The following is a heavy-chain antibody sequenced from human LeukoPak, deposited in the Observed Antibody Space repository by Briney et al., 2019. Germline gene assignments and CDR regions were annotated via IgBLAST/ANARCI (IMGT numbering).Heavy chain of an antibody. CDR3: ATLGPRWFGELRRNGFDP. V-gene: IGHV1-24*01. J-gene: IGHJ5*02. Sequence: ASEKVSCKASGYTFIDYYMHWVRQAPGKGLEWMGGFVPVDGETIYAQKFQGRVTMTEDTSTDTAYMELSSLRSEDTAVYYCATLGPRWFGELRRNGFDPWGQGTLVTVSS. CDR2: FVPVDGET. CDR1: GYTFIDYY. D-gene: IGHD3-10*01.